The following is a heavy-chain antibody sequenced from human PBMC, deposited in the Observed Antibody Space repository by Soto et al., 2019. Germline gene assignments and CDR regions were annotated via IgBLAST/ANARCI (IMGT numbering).Heavy chain of an antibody. V-gene: IGHV1-69*01. CDR3: ARDGGRHSGGIDY. CDR2: IILIFGTA. Sequence: QVQLVQSGAEVKKPGSSVKVSCKASGGTFSSYSMNWVRQAPGHGLEWMGEIILIFGTANYAQKFQGRVTITADESTSTAYMELSSLRSEDTAVYYCARDGGRHSGGIDYWGQGTLVTVSS. CDR1: GGTFSSYS. J-gene: IGHJ4*02. D-gene: IGHD1-26*01.